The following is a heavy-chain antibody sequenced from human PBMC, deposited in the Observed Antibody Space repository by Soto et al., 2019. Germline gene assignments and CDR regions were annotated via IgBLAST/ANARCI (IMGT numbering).Heavy chain of an antibody. CDR3: ARDAEYSSVFDY. D-gene: IGHD6-6*01. CDR1: GFIFNSYG. V-gene: IGHV3-30-3*01. Sequence: QVHLVESGGGVVLPARSLRLSCVASGFIFNSYGFHWVRRAPGRGLEWVAAISYDGNDKNYADSVKGRFTISRDNSNNTLFLQMDSLKPEDTALYYCARDAEYSSVFDYWGQGSLVTVSS. CDR2: ISYDGNDK. J-gene: IGHJ4*02.